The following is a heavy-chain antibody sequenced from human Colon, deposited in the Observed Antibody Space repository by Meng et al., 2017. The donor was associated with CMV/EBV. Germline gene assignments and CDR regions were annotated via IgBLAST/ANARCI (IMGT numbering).Heavy chain of an antibody. CDR1: DFTVSSNY. J-gene: IGHJ6*02. Sequence: GESLKISCAASDFTVSSNYMIWVRQAPGKGLEWVSVIYSGGFTFYADSVKGRFTTSRDNSKNTVYLQMNNLRAEDTAVYYCARDTTSGSYIHHYGMDVWGLGTTVTVSS. V-gene: IGHV3-53*01. CDR2: IYSGGFT. CDR3: ARDTTSGSYIHHYGMDV. D-gene: IGHD1-26*01.